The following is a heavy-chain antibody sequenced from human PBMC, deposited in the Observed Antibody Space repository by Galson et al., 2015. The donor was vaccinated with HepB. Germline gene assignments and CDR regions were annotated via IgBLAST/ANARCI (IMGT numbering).Heavy chain of an antibody. CDR3: ARADGDYRIYYYYYMDV. CDR2: ISYSGST. J-gene: IGHJ6*03. CDR1: GGSISSYY. D-gene: IGHD4-17*01. V-gene: IGHV4-59*01. Sequence: SETLSLTCTVSGGSISSYYWSWIRQPPGKGLEWIGYISYSGSTNYNPSLKSRVTISVDRSKNQFSLKLSSVTAADTAVYYCARADGDYRIYYYYYMDVWGNGTTVTVSS.